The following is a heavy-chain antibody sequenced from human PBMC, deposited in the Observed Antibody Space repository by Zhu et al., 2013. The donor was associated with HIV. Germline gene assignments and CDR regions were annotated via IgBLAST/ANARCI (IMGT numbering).Heavy chain of an antibody. Sequence: QVQLVQSGAEVQKPGASVKVSCKASGYTFTNYGVSWVRQAPGQGLEWMGWISAYNGDTKYAQKFQGRVTMTTEASTNTAYMDLRSLRSDDTAVYYCARDWGHPRVVVTTIPHFDFWGQGTLVTVSS. CDR2: ISAYNGDT. CDR3: ARDWGHPRVVVTTIPHFDF. CDR1: GYTFTNYG. D-gene: IGHD2-21*02. J-gene: IGHJ4*02. V-gene: IGHV1-18*01.